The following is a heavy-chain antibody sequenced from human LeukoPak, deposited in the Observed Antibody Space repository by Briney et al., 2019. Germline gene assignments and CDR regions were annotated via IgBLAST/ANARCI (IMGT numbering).Heavy chain of an antibody. D-gene: IGHD6-13*01. V-gene: IGHV1-8*01. CDR1: GYTFTSSD. CDR3: ARGRPGLASAGIYDF. J-gene: IGHJ4*02. Sequence: GASVKVSCKASGYTFTSSDINWVRQATGQALEWMGCMNPNTDKTGYARNFQGRVTMTKNISISTAYMEVSSLTYEDTAIYYCARGRPGLASAGIYDFWGQGTLITVSS. CDR2: MNPNTDKT.